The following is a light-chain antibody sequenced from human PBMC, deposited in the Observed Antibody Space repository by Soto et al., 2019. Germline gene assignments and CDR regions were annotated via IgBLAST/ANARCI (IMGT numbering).Light chain of an antibody. J-gene: IGKJ2*01. CDR1: QSITNY. Sequence: DIQITLFASSISASIGDRVTITCRARQSITNYLDWYQHRLGKAPKLLIYKASTLETGVPSRFSGGVSGTEFTLTISSLQPADFATYYCHQPGGYSPYTLGRGTWVESK. CDR3: HQPGGYSPYT. V-gene: IGKV1-5*03. CDR2: KAS.